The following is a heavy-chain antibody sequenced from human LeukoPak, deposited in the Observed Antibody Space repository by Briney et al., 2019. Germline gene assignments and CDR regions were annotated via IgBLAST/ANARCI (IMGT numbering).Heavy chain of an antibody. D-gene: IGHD3/OR15-3a*01. CDR2: MNLDGSEK. CDR3: ARDDGFSCYSY. J-gene: IGHJ4*02. V-gene: IGHV3-7*01. Sequence: PGVSLRLSCAASGFTFSSYWMTWVRQAPGKGLEWVANMNLDGSEKYYVDSVKGRFIISRDNAKNSLFLQMNSLIAEDTAVYYCARDDGFSCYSYWGQGTLVTVSS. CDR1: GFTFSSYW.